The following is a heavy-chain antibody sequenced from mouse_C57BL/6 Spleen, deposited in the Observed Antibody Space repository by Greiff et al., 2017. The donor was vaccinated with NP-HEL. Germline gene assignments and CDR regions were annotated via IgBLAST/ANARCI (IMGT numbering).Heavy chain of an antibody. J-gene: IGHJ2*01. CDR2: IYPGDGDT. Sequence: QVQLKESGPELVKPGASVKISCKASGYAFSSSWMNWVKQRPGKGLEWIGRIYPGDGDTNYNGKFKGKATLTADKSSSTAYMQLSSLTSEDSAVYFCVITTVAYFDYWGQGTTLTVSS. CDR1: GYAFSSSW. V-gene: IGHV1-82*01. CDR3: VITTVAYFDY. D-gene: IGHD1-1*01.